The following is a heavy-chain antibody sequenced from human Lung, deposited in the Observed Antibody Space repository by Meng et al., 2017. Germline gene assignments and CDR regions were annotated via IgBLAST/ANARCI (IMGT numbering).Heavy chain of an antibody. CDR1: GFYFSNAW. D-gene: IGHD3-9*01. Sequence: EVHLLGLGEDLVQLGGFLSFSCAASGFYFSNAWMIWVRQAPGKGLEWVGRIKSNTDGGTTEYAAPVTGRFTISRDDSKSTLNLHLSGLRTDDTGVYYCTWDDKAVSDYWGQGTLVTVSS. V-gene: IGHV3-15*01. CDR3: TWDDKAVSDY. CDR2: IKSNTDGGTT. J-gene: IGHJ4*02.